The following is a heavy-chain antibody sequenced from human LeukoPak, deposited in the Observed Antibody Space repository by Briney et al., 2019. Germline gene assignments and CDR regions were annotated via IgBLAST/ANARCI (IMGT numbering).Heavy chain of an antibody. V-gene: IGHV3-33*06. Sequence: PGGSLRLSCAASGFTFSSYGMHWVRQAPGKGLEWVAVIWYDGSNKYYADSVKGRFTISRDNSKNTLYLQMNSLRAEDTAVYYCAKNYDFGYYYYGMDVWGQGTTVTVSS. CDR3: AKNYDFGYYYYGMDV. CDR2: IWYDGSNK. CDR1: GFTFSSYG. D-gene: IGHD3-3*01. J-gene: IGHJ6*02.